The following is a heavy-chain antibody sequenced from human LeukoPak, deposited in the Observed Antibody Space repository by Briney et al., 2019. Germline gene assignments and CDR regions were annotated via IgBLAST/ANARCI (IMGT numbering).Heavy chain of an antibody. D-gene: IGHD3-9*01. V-gene: IGHV1-18*01. J-gene: IGHJ3*02. CDR2: ISAYNGNT. Sequence: GASVKVSCKASGYTFTSYGISWVRQAPGQGLEWMGWISAYNGNTNYAQKLQGRVTMTTDTSTSTAYMELRSLRSDDTAAYYCVRDYPLRDFAWSFPVPSDAFDIWGQGTMVTVSP. CDR3: VRDYPLRDFAWSFPVPSDAFDI. CDR1: GYTFTSYG.